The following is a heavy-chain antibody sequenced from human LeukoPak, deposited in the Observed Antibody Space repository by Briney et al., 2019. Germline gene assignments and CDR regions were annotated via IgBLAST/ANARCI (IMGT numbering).Heavy chain of an antibody. CDR3: ARGLAWELPNGFMSAFDI. D-gene: IGHD1-26*01. V-gene: IGHV3-11*01. CDR2: ISSSGSTI. J-gene: IGHJ3*02. CDR1: GFTFSDYY. Sequence: PGGSLRLSCAASGFTFSDYYMSWIRQAPGKGLEWVSYISSSGSTIYYADSVKGRFTISRDNAKNSLYLQMNSLRAEDTAVYYCARGLAWELPNGFMSAFDIWGQGTMVTVSS.